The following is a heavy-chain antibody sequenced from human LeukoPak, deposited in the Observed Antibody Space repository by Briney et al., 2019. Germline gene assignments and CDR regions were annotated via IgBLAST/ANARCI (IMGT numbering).Heavy chain of an antibody. Sequence: SETLSLTCTVSRYSISSGYYWGWIRRPPGKGLEWIGSMYHSGSTYYNPSLKSRVTISVDTSKNQFSLKLSSVTAADTAVYYCARKQAANTYNHFDYWGQGTLVTVSS. D-gene: IGHD3-16*01. J-gene: IGHJ4*02. CDR2: MYHSGST. CDR3: ARKQAANTYNHFDY. V-gene: IGHV4-38-2*02. CDR1: RYSISSGYY.